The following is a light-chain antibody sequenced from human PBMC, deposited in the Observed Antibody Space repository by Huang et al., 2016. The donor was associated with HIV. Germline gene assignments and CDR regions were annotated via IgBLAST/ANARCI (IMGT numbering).Light chain of an antibody. CDR1: QMISSA. J-gene: IGKJ1*01. CDR3: QKYDSYPWT. Sequence: DTQLTQSPSSLFANVGDSVVLTCRAGQMISSAVAWYKQKPWTSPRLLIHGVSVLGTGVPGSFSGRGPGTEFTLTISTLQPDDFATYFCQKYDSYPWTFGQGTKVEIK. CDR2: GVS. V-gene: IGKV1-5*01.